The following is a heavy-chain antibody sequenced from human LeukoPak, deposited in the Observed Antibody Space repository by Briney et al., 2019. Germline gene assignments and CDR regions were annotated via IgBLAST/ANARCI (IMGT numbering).Heavy chain of an antibody. Sequence: PGGSLRLSCAASGFTVSSNYMSWVRQAPGKRLEWVSVIYSGGSTYYADSVKGRFTISRDNSKNTLYLQMNSLRAEDTAVYYCARDGAEYYYGSGSSSSFDHWGQGTLVTVSS. CDR1: GFTVSSNY. CDR2: IYSGGST. V-gene: IGHV3-66*01. D-gene: IGHD3-10*01. CDR3: ARDGAEYYYGSGSSSSFDH. J-gene: IGHJ4*02.